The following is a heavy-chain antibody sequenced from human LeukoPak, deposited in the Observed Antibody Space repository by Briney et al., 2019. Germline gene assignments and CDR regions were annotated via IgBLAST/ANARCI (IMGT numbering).Heavy chain of an antibody. J-gene: IGHJ4*02. CDR2: ISNVATI. D-gene: IGHD3-10*01. CDR1: GFTFRSYA. CDR3: AKDRSYSGFSGRGAYFDY. V-gene: IGHV3-23*01. Sequence: GGSLRLSCAASGFTFRSYATTWVRQAPGKGLEWVSEISNVATINYADSVKGRFTISRDNSKNTLYLQMNSLRAEDTAVYYCAKDRSYSGFSGRGAYFDYWGQGTLVTVSS.